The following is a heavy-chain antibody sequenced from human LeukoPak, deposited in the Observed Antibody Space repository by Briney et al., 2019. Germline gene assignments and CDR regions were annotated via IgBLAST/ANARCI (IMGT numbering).Heavy chain of an antibody. Sequence: GSLRLSCAASGFTFSSYEMNWVRQAPGKGLEWIGEINHSGSTNYNPSLKSRVTISVDTSKNQFSLKLSSVTAADTAVYYCARGRVSSSTWYGTYYYYFYMDVWGKGTTVTVSS. J-gene: IGHJ6*03. CDR2: INHSGST. V-gene: IGHV4-34*01. CDR3: ARGRVSSSTWYGTYYYYFYMDV. CDR1: GFTFSSYE. D-gene: IGHD2-15*01.